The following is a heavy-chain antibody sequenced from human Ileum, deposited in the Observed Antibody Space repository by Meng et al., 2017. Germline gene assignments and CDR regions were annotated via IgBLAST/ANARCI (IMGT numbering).Heavy chain of an antibody. CDR3: ARVTGGDYGIEFAY. CDR1: GYIFTTYA. CDR2: INTNTGNP. Sequence: VQPWSELTKPGASVKVSCTASGYIFTTYAINWLRQDPGQGLEWMGWINTNTGNPTYAQGFTGRFVFSLDTSVNTAYLQISSLKAEDTAVYYCARVTGGDYGIEFAYWGQGTLVTVSS. D-gene: IGHD4-17*01. V-gene: IGHV7-4-1*02. J-gene: IGHJ4*02.